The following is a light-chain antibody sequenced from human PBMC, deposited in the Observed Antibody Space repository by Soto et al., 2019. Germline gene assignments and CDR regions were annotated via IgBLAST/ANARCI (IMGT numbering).Light chain of an antibody. V-gene: IGKV3-15*01. J-gene: IGKJ1*01. CDR3: QQYNNWWT. CDR2: GAS. Sequence: IVMTQSPATLSVSPGERATLSCRASQSVGSNLAWYQKKPGQAPGLLIYGASTRATGIPARFSGSGSGTEFTLTISSLQSEDFAVYYCQQYNNWWTFGQGTRVEIK. CDR1: QSVGSN.